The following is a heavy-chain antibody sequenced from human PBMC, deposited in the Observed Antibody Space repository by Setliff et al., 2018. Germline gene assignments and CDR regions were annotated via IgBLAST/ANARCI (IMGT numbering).Heavy chain of an antibody. D-gene: IGHD3-22*01. J-gene: IGHJ3*01. CDR3: ARDPHYDPTYSLPGHAFDF. Sequence: PSETLSLTCSVSGASISSNYWSWIRQSPGKGLEWIGYIYYNGTTRYSPSLKSRVTISVDASKNQFSLRLTSVTAADTAVYYCARDPHYDPTYSLPGHAFDFWGQGIMVTVSS. CDR2: IYYNGTT. V-gene: IGHV4-59*01. CDR1: GASISSNY.